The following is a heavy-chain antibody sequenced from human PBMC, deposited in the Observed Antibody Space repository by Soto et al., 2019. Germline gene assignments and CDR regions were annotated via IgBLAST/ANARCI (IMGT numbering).Heavy chain of an antibody. D-gene: IGHD2-2*01. Sequence: GASVTVSCKASGFTFTSSAVQWVRQARGQRLEWIGWIVVGSGNTNYAQKFQERVTITRDMSTSTAYMELSSLRSEDTAVYYCAAVPAAAIMFPQFDYWGQGTLVTVSS. CDR1: GFTFTSSA. CDR3: AAVPAAAIMFPQFDY. CDR2: IVVGSGNT. J-gene: IGHJ4*02. V-gene: IGHV1-58*01.